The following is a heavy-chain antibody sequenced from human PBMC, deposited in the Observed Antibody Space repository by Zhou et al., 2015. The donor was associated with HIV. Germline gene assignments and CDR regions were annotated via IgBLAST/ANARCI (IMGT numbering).Heavy chain of an antibody. V-gene: IGHV1-69*01. J-gene: IGHJ5*02. D-gene: IGHD3-16*01. CDR1: GGTFSSYA. Sequence: QVQLVQSGAEVKKPGSSVKVSCKTSGGTFSSYAISWVRQAPGQGLEWMGGYDPSCLADHNTHQKFQGRVTITADESKSTAYMDLGSLTAEDTARYFCAIHIFSDDTGSYGHHWLDPWGQGTLVTVSS. CDR2: YDPSCLAD. CDR3: AIHIFSDDTGSYGHHWLDP.